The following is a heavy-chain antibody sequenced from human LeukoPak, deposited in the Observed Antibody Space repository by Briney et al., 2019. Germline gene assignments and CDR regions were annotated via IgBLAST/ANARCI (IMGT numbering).Heavy chain of an antibody. J-gene: IGHJ4*02. CDR1: GGSISSYY. V-gene: IGHV4-59*12. D-gene: IGHD6-19*01. CDR3: ARDFVRGWPGGLDY. Sequence: SETLSLTCTVSGGSISSYYWSWIRQPPGKGLEWIGYIYYSGSTNYNPSLKSRVTISVDTSKNQLSLTLSSVTAADTAVYYCARDFVRGWPGGLDYWGQGTLVTVSS. CDR2: IYYSGST.